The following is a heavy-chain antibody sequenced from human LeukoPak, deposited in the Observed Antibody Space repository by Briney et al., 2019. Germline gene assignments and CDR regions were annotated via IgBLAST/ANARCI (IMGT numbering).Heavy chain of an antibody. Sequence: ASVRVSCKAPGYSFTAYYIHWVRQAPGQGLEWMGWINSNSGGTKCAPRFQGRVTLTRNTSLSTVYMEMSDLTSDDTAIYYCAREPGTATGYWGQGTLVAISS. V-gene: IGHV1-2*07. CDR2: INSNSGGT. D-gene: IGHD1-1*01. J-gene: IGHJ4*02. CDR1: GYSFTAYY. CDR3: AREPGTATGY.